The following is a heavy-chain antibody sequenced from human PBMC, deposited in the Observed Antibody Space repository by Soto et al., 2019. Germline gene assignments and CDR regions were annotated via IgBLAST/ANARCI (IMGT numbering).Heavy chain of an antibody. CDR1: GGSISSGGYS. D-gene: IGHD6-13*01. J-gene: IGHJ5*02. V-gene: IGHV4-30-2*01. CDR3: ARGGYTFADNWFDP. Sequence: QLQLQESGSGLVKPSQTLSLTCAVSGGSISSGGYSWSWIRQPPGKGLEWIGYIYHSGSTYYNPSIKSRVTISVDRSTNQVSRKLSSVTAADTAVYYCARGGYTFADNWFDPWGQGTLVTVSS. CDR2: IYHSGST.